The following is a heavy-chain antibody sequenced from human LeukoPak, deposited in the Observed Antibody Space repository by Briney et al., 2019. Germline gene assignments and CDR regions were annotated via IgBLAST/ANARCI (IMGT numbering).Heavy chain of an antibody. D-gene: IGHD1-14*01. V-gene: IGHV1-18*01. CDR1: GYTFTSYG. CDR2: ISAYNGNT. Sequence: ASVKVSCKASGYTFTSYGISWVRQAPGQGLEWMGWISAYNGNTNYAQKLQGRVTMTTDTSTSTAYMELRSLRSDDTAVYYCARDRESGKTGGDAFDIWGQGTMVTVSS. CDR3: ARDRESGKTGGDAFDI. J-gene: IGHJ3*02.